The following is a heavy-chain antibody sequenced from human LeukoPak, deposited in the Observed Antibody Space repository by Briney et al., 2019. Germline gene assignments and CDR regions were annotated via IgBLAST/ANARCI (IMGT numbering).Heavy chain of an antibody. J-gene: IGHJ6*03. CDR1: GFTFTTYW. D-gene: IGHD1-7*01. V-gene: IGHV3-7*01. CDR3: ARTNSQARDYYYYMDV. CDR2: INQNGNEK. Sequence: GGSLRLSCAASGFTFTTYWMSWVRQAPGQGLEWVANINQNGNEKYYVDSVKGRFTMSRDNAKNSLYLQMNSLRADDTAVYYCARTNSQARDYYYYMDVWGKGTTVTVSS.